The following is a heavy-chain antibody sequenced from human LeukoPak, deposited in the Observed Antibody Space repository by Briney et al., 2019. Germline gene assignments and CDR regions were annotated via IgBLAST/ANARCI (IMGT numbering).Heavy chain of an antibody. V-gene: IGHV4-34*01. D-gene: IGHD1-26*01. CDR1: GGSFSGYY. CDR2: INHSGST. J-gene: IGHJ3*02. Sequence: ETLSLTCAVCGGSFSGYYWSWIRQPPGKGLEWIGEINHSGSTNYNPSLKSRVTISVDTSKNQFSLKLSSVTAADMAVYYCARGYSGSYYIAFDIWGQGTMVTVSS. CDR3: ARGYSGSYYIAFDI.